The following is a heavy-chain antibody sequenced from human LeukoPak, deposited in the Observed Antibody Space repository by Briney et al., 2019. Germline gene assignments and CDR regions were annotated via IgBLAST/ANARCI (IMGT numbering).Heavy chain of an antibody. Sequence: GASVKVSCKASGYTFTSYAMHWVRQAPGQRLEWMGWINAGNGNTKYSQKFQGRVTITRDTSASTAYMELSSLRSEDTALYYCQLWFGELPLDYWGQGTLVTVSS. D-gene: IGHD3-10*01. V-gene: IGHV1-3*01. CDR1: GYTFTSYA. CDR2: INAGNGNT. CDR3: QLWFGELPLDY. J-gene: IGHJ4*02.